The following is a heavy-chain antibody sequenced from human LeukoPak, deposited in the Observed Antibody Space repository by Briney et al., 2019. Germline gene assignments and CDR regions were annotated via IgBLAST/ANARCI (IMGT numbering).Heavy chain of an antibody. Sequence: SETLSLTCTVSGGSINSNSYYWGWIRQPPGKGLEWIGSIYYSGSTYYNPSLKSRVTISVDTSKNQFSLKLSSVTAADTAVYHCARDRVGDSRGFDYWGQGTLVTVSS. CDR3: ARDRVGDSRGFDY. J-gene: IGHJ4*02. CDR2: IYYSGST. CDR1: GGSINSNSYY. V-gene: IGHV4-39*07. D-gene: IGHD2-21*02.